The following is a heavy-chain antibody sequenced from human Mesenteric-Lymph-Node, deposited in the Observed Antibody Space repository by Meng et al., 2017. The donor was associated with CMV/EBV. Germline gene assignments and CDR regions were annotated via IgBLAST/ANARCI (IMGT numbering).Heavy chain of an antibody. CDR3: AKSRSSTPGIVDD. CDR1: GVSVTSGAYH. V-gene: IGHV4-61*08. J-gene: IGHJ4*02. CDR2: IYGTGIT. Sequence: HVRLQGSGPGLGKPSETRSLTCIVSGVSVTSGAYHWSWIRQSPGKGLEWIGYIYGTGITIYNPSLKSRVTILLETSKNQFSLKLNSVTTADTAVYYCAKSRSSTPGIVDDWGQGTLVTVSS. D-gene: IGHD2/OR15-2a*01.